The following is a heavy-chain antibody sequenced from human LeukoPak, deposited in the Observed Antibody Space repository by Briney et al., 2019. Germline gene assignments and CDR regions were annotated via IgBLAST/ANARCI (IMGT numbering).Heavy chain of an antibody. CDR2: ISAYNGNT. V-gene: IGHV1-18*01. CDR1: GYTFTSYG. CDR3: ARDSNIEKQQLVRFDY. J-gene: IGHJ4*02. D-gene: IGHD6-13*01. Sequence: ASVKVSCKASGYTFTSYGISWVRQAPGQGLEWMGWISAYNGNTNYAQKLQGRVTVTTDTSTSTAYMELRSLRSDDTAVYYCARDSNIEKQQLVRFDYWGQGTLVTVSS.